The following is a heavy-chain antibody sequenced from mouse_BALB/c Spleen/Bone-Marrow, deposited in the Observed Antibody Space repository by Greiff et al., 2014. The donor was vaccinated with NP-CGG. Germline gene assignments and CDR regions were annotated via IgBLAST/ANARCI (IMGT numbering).Heavy chain of an antibody. Sequence: VQLQQSGAELVRPGTAVNVSCKASGYAFTNYLIEWVKQRPGQGLEWIGVINPGSGGANYNEKFKGKATLTADKPSSTAYMQLSSLTSDDSAVYFCARFGRYYFDYWGQGTTLTVSS. CDR3: ARFGRYYFDY. J-gene: IGHJ2*01. CDR1: GYAFTNYL. CDR2: INPGSGGA. V-gene: IGHV1-54*01.